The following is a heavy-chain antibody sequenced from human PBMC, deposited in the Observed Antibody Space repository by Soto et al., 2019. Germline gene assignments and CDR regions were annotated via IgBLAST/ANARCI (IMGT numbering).Heavy chain of an antibody. CDR2: IIPIFGTA. Sequence: QVQLVQSGAEVKKPGSSVKVSCKASGGTFSSYAISWVRQAPGQGLEWMGGIIPIFGTANYAQKFQGRVTITADESTSTAYMELSSLRSEDTAVYYCARETNSRSWSIPPHWFDPWGQGTLVTVSS. D-gene: IGHD6-13*01. CDR3: ARETNSRSWSIPPHWFDP. V-gene: IGHV1-69*12. CDR1: GGTFSSYA. J-gene: IGHJ5*02.